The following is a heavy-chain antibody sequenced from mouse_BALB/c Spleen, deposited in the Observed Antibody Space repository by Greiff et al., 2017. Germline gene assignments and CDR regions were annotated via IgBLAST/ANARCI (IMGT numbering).Heavy chain of an antibody. D-gene: IGHD2-3*01. CDR3: ARDDGYSFAY. V-gene: IGHV1S29*02. CDR1: GYTFTDYN. CDR2: IYPYNGGT. J-gene: IGHJ3*01. Sequence: EVQLKESGPELVKPGASVKISCKASGYTFTDYNMHWVKQSHGKSLEWIGYIYPYNGGTGYNQKFKSKATLTVDNSSSTAYMELRSLTSEDSAVYYCARDDGYSFAYWGQGTLVTVSA.